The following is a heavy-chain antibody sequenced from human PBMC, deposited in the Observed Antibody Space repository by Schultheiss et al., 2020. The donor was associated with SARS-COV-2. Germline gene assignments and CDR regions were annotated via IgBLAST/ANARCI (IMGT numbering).Heavy chain of an antibody. J-gene: IGHJ3*02. V-gene: IGHV4-30-2*01. CDR3: ASTIAVAGTGAFDI. CDR1: GGSISSGGYS. D-gene: IGHD6-19*01. CDR2: IYHSGST. Sequence: SETLSLTCAVSGGSISSGGYSWSWIRQPPGKGLEWIGYIYHSGSTYYNPSLKSRVTISVDTSKNQFSLKLSSVTAADTAVYYCASTIAVAGTGAFDIWGQGTMVTVSS.